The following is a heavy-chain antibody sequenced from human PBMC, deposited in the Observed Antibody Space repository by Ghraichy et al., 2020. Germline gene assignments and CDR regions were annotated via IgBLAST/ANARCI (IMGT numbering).Heavy chain of an antibody. CDR1: GGTFSSYA. Sequence: SVKVSCKASGGTFSSYAISWVRQAPGQGLEWMGGIIPIFGTANYAQKFQGRVTITADESTSTAYMELSSLRSEDTAVYYCARTGPEFYDYGGSRAFDIWGQGTMVTVSS. V-gene: IGHV1-69*13. CDR3: ARTGPEFYDYGGSRAFDI. CDR2: IIPIFGTA. D-gene: IGHD4-23*01. J-gene: IGHJ3*02.